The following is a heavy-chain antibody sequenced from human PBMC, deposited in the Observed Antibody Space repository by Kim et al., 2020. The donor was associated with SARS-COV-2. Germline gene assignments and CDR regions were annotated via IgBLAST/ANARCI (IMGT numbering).Heavy chain of an antibody. J-gene: IGHJ5*02. Sequence: GSTNNCPSLKSRVTISVYTSKNQFSLELSSVSAADTAVYYCARAYRGFDPWGQGTLVTVSS. CDR3: ARAYRGFDP. V-gene: IGHV4-59*01. CDR2: GST. D-gene: IGHD3-10*01.